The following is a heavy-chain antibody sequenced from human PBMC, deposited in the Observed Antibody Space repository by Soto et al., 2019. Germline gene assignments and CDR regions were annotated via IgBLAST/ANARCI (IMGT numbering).Heavy chain of an antibody. CDR3: ARGGGHTYGRLPGVY. CDR1: GFTFSTYW. CDR2: VKQDGSEK. Sequence: EVELLESGGGLVQPGGSLRLSCAASGFTFSTYWMTWVRQAPGKGLEWVAHVKQDGSEKYNVDSVKGRFTISRDNAKNSLYLQMNSLRAEDTAVYYCARGGGHTYGRLPGVYWGQGILVTVSS. D-gene: IGHD5-18*01. V-gene: IGHV3-7*05. J-gene: IGHJ4*02.